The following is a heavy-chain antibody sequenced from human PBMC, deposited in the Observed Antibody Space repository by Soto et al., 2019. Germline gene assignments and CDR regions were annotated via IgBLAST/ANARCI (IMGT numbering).Heavy chain of an antibody. V-gene: IGHV4-34*01. D-gene: IGHD6-13*01. Sequence: QVQLQQWGAGLLKPSETLSLTCAVYGGSFSGYYWSWIRQPPGKGLEWIGEINHSGSTNYNPSLKSRVTISLGTSKNQCSLKLSSGTAADTAVYYCARAQGIAAAGDLDYWGQGTLVTVSS. CDR1: GGSFSGYY. CDR3: ARAQGIAAAGDLDY. J-gene: IGHJ4*02. CDR2: INHSGST.